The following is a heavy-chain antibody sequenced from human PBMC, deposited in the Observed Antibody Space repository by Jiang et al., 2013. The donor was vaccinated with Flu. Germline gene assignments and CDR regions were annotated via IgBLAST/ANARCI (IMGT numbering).Heavy chain of an antibody. CDR1: GGSISSSSYY. V-gene: IGHV4-39*07. Sequence: LLKPSETLSLTCTVSGGSISSSSYYWGWIRQPPGKGLEWIGSIYYSGSTYYNPSLKSRVTISVDTSKNQFSLKLSSVTAADTAVYYCARAPAAGTGGIYWGQGTLVTVSS. J-gene: IGHJ4*02. CDR3: ARAPAAGTGGIY. CDR2: IYYSGST. D-gene: IGHD6-13*01.